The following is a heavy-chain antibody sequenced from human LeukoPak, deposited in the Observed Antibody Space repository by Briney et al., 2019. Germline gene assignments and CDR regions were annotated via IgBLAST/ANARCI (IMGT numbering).Heavy chain of an antibody. CDR2: IIPIFGTA. CDR1: GYTFTSYG. D-gene: IGHD3-22*01. Sequence: SVKVSCKASGYTFTSYGISWVRQAPGQGLEWMGGIIPIFGTANYAQKFQGRVTITADESTSTAYMELSSLRSEDTAVYYCARAGVWDYSDSSGYHNAAFDILGQGTMVTVSS. CDR3: ARAGVWDYSDSSGYHNAAFDI. V-gene: IGHV1-69*13. J-gene: IGHJ3*02.